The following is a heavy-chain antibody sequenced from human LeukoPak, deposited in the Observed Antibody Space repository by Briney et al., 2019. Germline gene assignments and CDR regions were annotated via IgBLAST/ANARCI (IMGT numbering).Heavy chain of an antibody. V-gene: IGHV3-48*03. Sequence: GGSLRLSCAASGFTFSSYEINWVRQAPGKGLEWVSYISHSGSTIYYADSVKGRFTISRDNAKNSLYLQMNSLRAEDTAVYYCSVEFDPWGQGTLVTVSS. CDR1: GFTFSSYE. J-gene: IGHJ5*02. CDR3: SVEFDP. CDR2: ISHSGSTI.